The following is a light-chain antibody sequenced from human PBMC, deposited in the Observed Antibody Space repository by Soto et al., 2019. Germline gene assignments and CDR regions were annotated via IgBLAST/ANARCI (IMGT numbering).Light chain of an antibody. CDR1: SSDVGGYNY. J-gene: IGLJ1*01. CDR3: SSYTRSSTDNYV. CDR2: EVS. V-gene: IGLV2-14*01. Sequence: QSALTQPASVSGSPGQSITISCTGTSSDVGGYNYVSWYQQHPGKAPKLMIYEVSNRPSGVSNRFSGSKSGNTASLTISGLQAEDEADYYCSSYTRSSTDNYVFGTGTKVTVL.